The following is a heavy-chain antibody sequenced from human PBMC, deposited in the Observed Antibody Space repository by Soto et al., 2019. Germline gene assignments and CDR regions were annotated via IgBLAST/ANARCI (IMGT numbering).Heavy chain of an antibody. CDR3: ARGVADYDILTGYYKVTWFDP. D-gene: IGHD3-9*01. CDR1: GGSISNYY. CDR2: IYYSGST. Sequence: SETLSLTCTVSGGSISNYYWSWIRQPPGKGLKCIGYIYYSGSTNYNPSLKSRVTISVDTSKNQFSLKLSSVTAADTAVYYCARGVADYDILTGYYKVTWFDPWGQGTLVTVSS. V-gene: IGHV4-59*01. J-gene: IGHJ5*02.